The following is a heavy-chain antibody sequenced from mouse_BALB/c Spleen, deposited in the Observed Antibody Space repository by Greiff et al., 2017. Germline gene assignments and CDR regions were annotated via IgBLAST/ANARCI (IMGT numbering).Heavy chain of an antibody. Sequence: DVMLVESGGGLVQPGGSRKLSCAASGFTFSSFGMHWVRQAPEKGLEWVAYISSGSSTIYYADTVKGRFTISRDNPKNTLFLQMTSLRSEDTAMYYCARGDYYGSSLYWYFDVWGAGTTVTVSS. D-gene: IGHD1-1*01. CDR1: GFTFSSFG. J-gene: IGHJ1*01. V-gene: IGHV5-17*02. CDR2: ISSGSSTI. CDR3: ARGDYYGSSLYWYFDV.